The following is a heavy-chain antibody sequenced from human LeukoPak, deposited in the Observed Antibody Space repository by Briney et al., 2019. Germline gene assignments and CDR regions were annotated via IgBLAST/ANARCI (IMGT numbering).Heavy chain of an antibody. CDR1: GFTFTTYG. D-gene: IGHD3-16*01. CDR3: ARGGWGPLDY. Sequence: GGSLRLSCSASGFTFTTYGMNWVRQAPGKGLEWVSGIGGSGVRTYYADSVKGRFTISRDNSRNTVYLQMKSLRDEDTAVYYCARGGWGPLDYWGQGTLVTVSS. CDR2: IGGSGVRT. V-gene: IGHV3-23*01. J-gene: IGHJ4*02.